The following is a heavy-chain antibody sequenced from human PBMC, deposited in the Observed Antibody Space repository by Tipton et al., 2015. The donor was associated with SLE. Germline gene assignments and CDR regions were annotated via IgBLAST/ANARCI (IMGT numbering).Heavy chain of an antibody. CDR2: VFYTGST. J-gene: IGHJ4*02. CDR1: GVSFSSYY. Sequence: TLSLTCTVSGVSFSSYYWSWIRQSPGKRLEWIGYVFYTGSTKYNPSLGSRVTISVDTSKNQFSLKLRSVTAADTAVYYCARLPDYFDHWGQGALVTVSS. CDR3: ARLPDYFDH. V-gene: IGHV4-59*01.